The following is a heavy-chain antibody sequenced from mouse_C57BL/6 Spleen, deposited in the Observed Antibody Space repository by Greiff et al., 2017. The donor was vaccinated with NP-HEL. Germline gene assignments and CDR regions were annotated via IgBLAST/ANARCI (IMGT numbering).Heavy chain of an antibody. CDR1: VFSFPDSF. V-gene: IGHV5-17*01. CDR3: ARSPYSQYYYAMDY. Sequence: SLACFFTPVASLTLSCASSVFSFPDSFIHCFRQCADSEQYDVADNSIGSSTIYYADTVKGRFTNTRDNAKNTLFLQMTSLRSEDTAMYYCARSPYSQYYYAMDYWGQGTSVTVSS. CDR2: NSIGSSTI. J-gene: IGHJ4*01.